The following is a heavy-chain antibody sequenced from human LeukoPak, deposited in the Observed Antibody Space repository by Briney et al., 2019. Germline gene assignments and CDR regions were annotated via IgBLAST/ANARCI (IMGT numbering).Heavy chain of an antibody. CDR1: VFTFVEDA. D-gene: IGHD3-10*01. CDR2: LSVNGGAI. J-gene: IGHJ6*03. Sequence: GGSLRLSCVGSVFTFVEDAMHWVPQAPGRGLEWGAGLSVNGGAIGNADSVKGRFIISRDNANPSPSLQMNSLRVEDMAMHCCAKDQGVRKYYYYYIDVWGRGTTVIVS. V-gene: IGHV3-9*03. CDR3: AKDQGVRKYYYYYIDV.